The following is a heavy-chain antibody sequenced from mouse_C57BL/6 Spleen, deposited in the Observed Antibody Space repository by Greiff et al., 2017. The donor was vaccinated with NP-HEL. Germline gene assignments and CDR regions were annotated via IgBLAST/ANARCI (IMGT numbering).Heavy chain of an antibody. CDR2: IDPNSGGT. D-gene: IGHD1-1*01. Sequence: VQLQQPGAELVKPGASVKLSCKASGYTFTSYWMHWVKQRPGRGLEWIGRIDPNSGGTKYNEKFKSKATLTVDKPSSTAYMQLSSLTSEDSAVYYCARSDCGSSYVWYFDVWGTGTTVTVSS. J-gene: IGHJ1*03. CDR1: GYTFTSYW. V-gene: IGHV1-72*01. CDR3: ARSDCGSSYVWYFDV.